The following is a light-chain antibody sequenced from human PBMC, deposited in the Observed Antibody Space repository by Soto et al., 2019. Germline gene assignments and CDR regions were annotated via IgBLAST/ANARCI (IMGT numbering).Light chain of an antibody. CDR3: NSHTTSSTLV. V-gene: IGLV2-14*01. CDR1: SSDVGGYNY. J-gene: IGLJ2*01. Sequence: QSALTQPASVSGSPGQSITISCTGTSSDVGGYNYVSWYQQHPGKAPKLMIYEVTNRPSGISDRFSASKSGNTASLTISGLQAEDEADYYCNSHTTSSTLVFGGGTKVTVL. CDR2: EVT.